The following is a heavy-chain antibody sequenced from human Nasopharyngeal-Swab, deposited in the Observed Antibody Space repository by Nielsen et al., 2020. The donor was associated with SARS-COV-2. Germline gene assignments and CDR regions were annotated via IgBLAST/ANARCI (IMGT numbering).Heavy chain of an antibody. D-gene: IGHD3-22*01. CDR2: IIPIFGTA. Sequence: SVKVSCKASGGTFSSYAISWVRQAPGQGLEWMGGIIPIFGTANYAQKFQGRVTMTRDTSTSTVYMELSSLRSEDTAVYYCARDHSSGYYYVSYWGQGTLVTVSS. CDR3: ARDHSSGYYYVSY. J-gene: IGHJ4*02. CDR1: GGTFSSYA. V-gene: IGHV1-69*05.